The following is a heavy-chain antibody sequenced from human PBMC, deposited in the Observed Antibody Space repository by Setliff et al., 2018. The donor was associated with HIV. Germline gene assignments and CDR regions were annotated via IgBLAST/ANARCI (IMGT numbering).Heavy chain of an antibody. CDR3: TRDHTPPPNYDFWSGQIDLRNIFYYMDV. V-gene: IGHV7-4-1*01. D-gene: IGHD3-3*01. CDR1: GYSLTSYS. CDR2: INTNTGNP. Sequence: ASVKVSCKASGYSLTSYSINWVRQAPGQGLEWMGYINTNTGNPTYAQGFTGRFVFSVDTPVNTAYLHISSLKAEDTAVYYCTRDHTPPPNYDFWSGQIDLRNIFYYMDVWGTGSPVTV. J-gene: IGHJ6*03.